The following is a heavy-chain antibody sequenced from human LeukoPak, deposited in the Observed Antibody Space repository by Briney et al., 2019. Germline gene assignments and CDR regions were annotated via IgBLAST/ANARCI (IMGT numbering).Heavy chain of an antibody. CDR3: AREGSSRPFDY. D-gene: IGHD1-26*01. CDR2: IYSSGTT. Sequence: SETLSLTCTVSGDSVSSYYWTWIRQPAGKGLGWIGRIYSSGTTHYNPSLKSRVTMSVDTSKNQFTLKLSSVTAADTALYYCAREGSSRPFDYWGQGTLVTVSS. J-gene: IGHJ4*02. CDR1: GDSVSSYY. V-gene: IGHV4-4*07.